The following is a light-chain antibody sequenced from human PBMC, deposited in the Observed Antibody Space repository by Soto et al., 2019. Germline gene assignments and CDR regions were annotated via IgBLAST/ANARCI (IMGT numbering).Light chain of an antibody. V-gene: IGKV1-5*03. CDR2: KAS. CDR1: QSISSW. Sequence: DIQMTQSPSTLSASVGDRVTITCRASQSISSWLAWYQQKPGKAPKLLIYKASSLESGVPSRFRGSGSGPGFTLTISRLQPDDLETYYFQKYNSYSYTSGQGTKLEIK. J-gene: IGKJ2*01. CDR3: QKYNSYSYT.